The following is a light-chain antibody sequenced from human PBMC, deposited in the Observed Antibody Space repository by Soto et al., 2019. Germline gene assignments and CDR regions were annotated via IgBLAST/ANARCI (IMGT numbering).Light chain of an antibody. CDR3: QQRSNWPPT. V-gene: IGKV3-11*01. J-gene: IGKJ4*01. Sequence: DTVLIQSPATLSLSPGDRATLSCRASHTVANFLAWYQKKAGQAPRLLIYDVSNRATGIPARFSGSGSGTDFTLTISSLEPDDFAVYYCQQRSNWPPTFGGGTNVEI. CDR1: HTVANF. CDR2: DVS.